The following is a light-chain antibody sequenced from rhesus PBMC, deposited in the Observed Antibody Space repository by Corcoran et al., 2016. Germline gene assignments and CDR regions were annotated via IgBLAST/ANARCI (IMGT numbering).Light chain of an antibody. J-gene: IGKJ4*01. V-gene: IGKV3-35*01. CDR3: QQDYAWPLT. CDR2: NTS. CDR1: QSVTSS. Sequence: EILMTQSPATLSLSPGERATLSCRASQSVTSSLAWYQQKPGQPSKLPIYNTSNRAPGIPDRFTGSGSGTDFTLTIISLEPEDAGIYYCQQDYAWPLTFGGGTKVELK.